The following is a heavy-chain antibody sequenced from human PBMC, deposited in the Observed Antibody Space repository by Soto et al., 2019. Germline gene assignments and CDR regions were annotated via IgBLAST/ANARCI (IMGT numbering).Heavy chain of an antibody. CDR1: GFTFSSHA. D-gene: IGHD3-3*01. Sequence: EVQLLESGGGLVQPEGSLRLSCAASGFTFSSHAMSWVRQAPGKGLEWVSAISYSGTTTYYAESVKGRFTISRDNSKNTLYLQMNSLRVEDTAIYYCAQRVTLFGEVKLSPDFDYWGQGTLGTVSS. CDR2: ISYSGTTT. V-gene: IGHV3-23*01. CDR3: AQRVTLFGEVKLSPDFDY. J-gene: IGHJ4*02.